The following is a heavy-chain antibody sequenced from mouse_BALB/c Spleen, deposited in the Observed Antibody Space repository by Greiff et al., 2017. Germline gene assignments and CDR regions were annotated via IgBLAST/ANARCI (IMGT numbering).Heavy chain of an antibody. V-gene: IGHV5-9-3*01. J-gene: IGHJ2*01. CDR3: ARQGITTVVYFDY. Sequence: EVKVVESGGGLVKPGGSLKLSCAASGFTFSSYAMSWVRQTPEKRLEWVATISSGGSYTYYPDSVKGRFTISRDNAKNTLYLQMSSLRSEDTAMYYCARQGITTVVYFDYWGQGTTLTVSS. D-gene: IGHD1-1*01. CDR2: ISSGGSYT. CDR1: GFTFSSYA.